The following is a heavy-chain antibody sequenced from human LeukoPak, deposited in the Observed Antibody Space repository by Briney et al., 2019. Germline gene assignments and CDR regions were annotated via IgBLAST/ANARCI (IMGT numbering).Heavy chain of an antibody. Sequence: PSETLSLTCTVYGGSFTDYFLTWIRQSPGKGLEWIGEINDYTGDTNYNPSLNSRVSISLEKSKNQFSLELRSVTAADTAVYYCARGRIAKIVVVHSFSYGMDVWGQGTTVTVSS. CDR2: INDYTGDT. J-gene: IGHJ6*02. CDR1: GGSFTDYF. V-gene: IGHV4-34*01. D-gene: IGHD3-22*01. CDR3: ARGRIAKIVVVHSFSYGMDV.